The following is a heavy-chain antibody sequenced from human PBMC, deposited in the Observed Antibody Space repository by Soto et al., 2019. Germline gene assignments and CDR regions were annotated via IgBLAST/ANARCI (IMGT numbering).Heavy chain of an antibody. J-gene: IGHJ4*02. Sequence: GGSLRLSCAVAGYTFGNHWMHWVRQAPGKGLEWVSRMNSDGSIINYADSVKGRFTVSRDNAKNTLYLQMNSLRVEDTAVYYCATAEVDYWGPGTLVTVSS. CDR3: ATAEVDY. CDR1: GYTFGNHW. CDR2: MNSDGSII. V-gene: IGHV3-74*01.